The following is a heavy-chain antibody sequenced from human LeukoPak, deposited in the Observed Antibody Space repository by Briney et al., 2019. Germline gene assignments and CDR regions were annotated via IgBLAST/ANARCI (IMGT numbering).Heavy chain of an antibody. CDR3: ARDRKAYYYYGMDV. J-gene: IGHJ6*02. CDR2: INPNSGGT. V-gene: IGHV1-2*02. CDR1: GYTFTGYY. Sequence: GASVKVSCKASGYTFTGYYMHWVRQAPGQGLEWMGWINPNSGGTNYAQKFQGRVTMTRDTSISTAYMELSRLRSGDTAVYYCARDRKAYYYYGMDVWGQGTTVTVSS.